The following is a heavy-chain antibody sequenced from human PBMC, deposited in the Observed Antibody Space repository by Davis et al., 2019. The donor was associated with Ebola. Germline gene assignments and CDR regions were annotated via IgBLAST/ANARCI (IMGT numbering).Heavy chain of an antibody. D-gene: IGHD2-2*01. V-gene: IGHV3-15*01. J-gene: IGHJ6*03. CDR1: GFTFSNAW. Sequence: GESLKISCAASGFTFSNAWMSWVRQAPGKGPEWVGRIKSKTDGGTTDYAAPVKGRFTISRDDSKSTLYLQMNSLKTEDTAVYHCTTNLVPAATRGVYHYYYYMDVWGKGTTVTVSS. CDR2: IKSKTDGGTT. CDR3: TTNLVPAATRGVYHYYYYMDV.